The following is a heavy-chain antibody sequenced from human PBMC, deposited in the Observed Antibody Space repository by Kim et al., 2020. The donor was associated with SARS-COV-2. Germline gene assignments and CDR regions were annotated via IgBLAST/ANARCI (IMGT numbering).Heavy chain of an antibody. V-gene: IGHV3-74*01. Sequence: GGSLRLSCAASGFTFSMSWMHWVRQAPGRGLVWVSHINSDGTNTRYADSLKGRFTISRDNARNTLYLQMNSLTADDTAVYYCGRDLTGNVVDSWGQGTLVTVSS. CDR1: GFTFSMSW. CDR3: GRDLTGNVVDS. J-gene: IGHJ4*02. CDR2: INSDGTNT. D-gene: IGHD3-9*01.